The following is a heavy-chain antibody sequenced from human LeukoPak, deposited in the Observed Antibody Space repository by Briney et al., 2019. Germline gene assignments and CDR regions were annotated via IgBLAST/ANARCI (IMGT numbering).Heavy chain of an antibody. D-gene: IGHD1-26*01. CDR1: GFNFASYS. J-gene: IGHJ3*02. CDR3: ASGIVGATSSLAFDI. Sequence: PGGSLRLSCEGSGFNFASYSMNWVRQAPGKGLEWVSYISSSGSTIYYADSVKGRFTISRDNAKNSLYLQMNSLRAEDTAVYYCASGIVGATSSLAFDIWGQGTMVTVSS. V-gene: IGHV3-48*04. CDR2: ISSSGSTI.